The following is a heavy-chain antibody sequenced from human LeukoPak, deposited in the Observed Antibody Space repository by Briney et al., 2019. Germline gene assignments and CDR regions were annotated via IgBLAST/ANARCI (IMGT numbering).Heavy chain of an antibody. D-gene: IGHD6-25*01. CDR3: ARWRPRSYYYYYGMDV. J-gene: IGHJ6*02. CDR2: FNHSGST. Sequence: SETLSLTCTVSGGSISSYYWSWIRQPPGKGLEWIGEFNHSGSTNYNPSLKSRVTISVDTSKNQFSLKLSSVTAADTAVYYCARWRPRSYYYYYGMDVWGQGTTVTVSS. CDR1: GGSISSYY. V-gene: IGHV4-34*01.